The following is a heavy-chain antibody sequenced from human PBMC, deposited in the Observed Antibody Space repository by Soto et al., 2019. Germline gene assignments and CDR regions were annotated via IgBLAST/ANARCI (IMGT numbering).Heavy chain of an antibody. V-gene: IGHV1-18*01. Sequence: QVQLVQSGAEVKKRGASVKVSCKASGYTFTSYGISWVRQAPGQGVGGMGWISAYNGNTNYAQKLQGRVTMTTDTTTSTVYMELRSLSSDDTAVYFCARDGWSRVVVVPAASAAAFDLWGQGPMVTVSS. D-gene: IGHD2-2*01. CDR3: ARDGWSRVVVVPAASAAAFDL. CDR2: ISAYNGNT. CDR1: GYTFTSYG. J-gene: IGHJ3*01.